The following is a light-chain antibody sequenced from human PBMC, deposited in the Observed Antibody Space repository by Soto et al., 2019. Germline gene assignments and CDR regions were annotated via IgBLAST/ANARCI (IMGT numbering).Light chain of an antibody. CDR2: KAS. Sequence: DIQMTQSPSTLSASVGDRVTITRRASLTIRTSLPWYQQTPAKAPNLLIYKASSLAIGVPSRSSRSGSATEFTLTISSLQPDDFPTYFCQQYSTSPLTSAQGTKVDTK. J-gene: IGKJ1*01. CDR1: LTIRTS. CDR3: QQYSTSPLT. V-gene: IGKV1-5*03.